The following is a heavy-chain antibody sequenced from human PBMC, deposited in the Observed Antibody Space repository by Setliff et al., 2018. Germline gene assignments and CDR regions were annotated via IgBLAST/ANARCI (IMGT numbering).Heavy chain of an antibody. CDR3: ARTCSGSGCYAGLES. D-gene: IGHD2-15*01. Sequence: LSLSCAASGFTFSNYRMHWVRQAPGKGLEWVAVIRHDGGNKYHADSVKGRFTISRDNSKNTLYLQMNSLRPEDTAVYYCARTCSGSGCYAGLESWGQGTLVTVSS. CDR1: GFTFSNYR. J-gene: IGHJ4*02. CDR2: IRHDGGNK. V-gene: IGHV3-33*08.